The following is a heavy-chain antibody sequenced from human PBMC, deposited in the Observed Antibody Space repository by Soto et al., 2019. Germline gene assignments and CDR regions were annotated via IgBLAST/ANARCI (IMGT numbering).Heavy chain of an antibody. Sequence: EVQLVESGGGLVKPGGSLRLSCAASGFTFSSDSMTWVRQAPGKGLEWVSSISRRGTYIYYADAVKGRFTISRDNAKDSLYLQMNSLRAEDTAVYYCAREKGYCTDGVCYRDYYGMDVWGHGTTVTVSS. V-gene: IGHV3-21*01. CDR1: GFTFSSDS. J-gene: IGHJ6*02. CDR2: ISRRGTYI. D-gene: IGHD2-8*01. CDR3: AREKGYCTDGVCYRDYYGMDV.